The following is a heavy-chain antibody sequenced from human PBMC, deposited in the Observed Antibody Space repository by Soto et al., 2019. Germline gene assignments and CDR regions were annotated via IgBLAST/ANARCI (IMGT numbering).Heavy chain of an antibody. CDR2: IYPGDSDT. CDR1: GYSFTSYW. V-gene: IGHV5-51*01. CDR3: ARDVYYYDSSGYYFDY. J-gene: IGHJ4*02. D-gene: IGHD3-22*01. Sequence: GESLNLSCKGSGYSFTSYWIGWVRQMPGKGLEWMGIIYPGDSDTRYSPSFQGQVTISADKSISTAYLQWSSLKASDTAMYYCARDVYYYDSSGYYFDYWGQGTLVTVSS.